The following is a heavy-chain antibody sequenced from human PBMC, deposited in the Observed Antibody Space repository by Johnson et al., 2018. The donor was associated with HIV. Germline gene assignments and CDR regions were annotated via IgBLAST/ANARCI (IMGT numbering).Heavy chain of an antibody. J-gene: IGHJ3*02. V-gene: IGHV3-30-3*01. CDR1: GFSISDSA. CDR2: ISKDGDNE. Sequence: QMQLVESGGGVVQPGGSLRLSCLASGFSISDSAIHWVRQAPGKGLESVAVISKDGDNEYYADSVKGRFTVSRDHSKNTLNLQMNSLRPEDTGVYYCTRDWGEDGYPWGLGFDIWGPGTVVTVSS. CDR3: TRDWGEDGYPWGLGFDI. D-gene: IGHD5-18*01.